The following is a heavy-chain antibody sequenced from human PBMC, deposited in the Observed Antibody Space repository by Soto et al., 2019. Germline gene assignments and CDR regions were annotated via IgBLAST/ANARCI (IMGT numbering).Heavy chain of an antibody. CDR2: ISYDGSNK. CDR1: GFTFGSYA. Sequence: QVQLVESGGGVVQPGRSLRLSCAASGFTFGSYAMHWVRQAPGKGLEWVAVISYDGSNKYYADSVKGRFTISRDNSKNTLYLQMNSRRAEDTAVYYCARAGTAMIVVVEFDYWGQGTLVTVSS. J-gene: IGHJ4*02. D-gene: IGHD3-22*01. V-gene: IGHV3-30-3*01. CDR3: ARAGTAMIVVVEFDY.